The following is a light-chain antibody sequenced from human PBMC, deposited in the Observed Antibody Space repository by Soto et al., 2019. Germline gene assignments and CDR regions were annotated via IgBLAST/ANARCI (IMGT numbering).Light chain of an antibody. CDR1: SSNIGAGYD. V-gene: IGLV1-40*01. Sequence: QSVLTQPPSVSGVPGQRVTISCTGSSSNIGAGYDVHWYQQLPGTAPKLLIYGNTNRPSGVPDRFSGSKSGTSASLAITGLQAEDEADYYCQSYDTSLSAHVVFGGGTKVTVL. J-gene: IGLJ2*01. CDR2: GNT. CDR3: QSYDTSLSAHVV.